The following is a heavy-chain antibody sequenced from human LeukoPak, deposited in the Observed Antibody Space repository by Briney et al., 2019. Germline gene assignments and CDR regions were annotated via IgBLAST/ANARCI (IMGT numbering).Heavy chain of an antibody. Sequence: GKSLRLSCAASGFTFSSYVVHWVRQAPGKGLEWVAVISYDGNNEYYAESGKGRFTISRDNSKNTLYLQMNSLRTEDTAVYYCARVTFGVIIYYFDYWGQGTLVTVSS. CDR2: ISYDGNNE. CDR1: GFTFSSYV. J-gene: IGHJ4*02. D-gene: IGHD3-3*01. V-gene: IGHV3-30-3*01. CDR3: ARVTFGVIIYYFDY.